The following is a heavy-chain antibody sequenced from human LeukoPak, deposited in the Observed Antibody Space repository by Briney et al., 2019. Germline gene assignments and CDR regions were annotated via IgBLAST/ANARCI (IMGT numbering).Heavy chain of an antibody. J-gene: IGHJ5*01. V-gene: IGHV5-51*01. Sequence: GESLKISCKGSGYSFTSYWIGWVRPMPGKGLEWMGFIFPRDSDTRYSPSFQGQVTFSVDASISTAYLQWSSLKASDTAIYYCARRISNIFDWFDSWGQGTQVIVSS. D-gene: IGHD3-3*01. CDR2: IFPRDSDT. CDR1: GYSFTSYW. CDR3: ARRISNIFDWFDS.